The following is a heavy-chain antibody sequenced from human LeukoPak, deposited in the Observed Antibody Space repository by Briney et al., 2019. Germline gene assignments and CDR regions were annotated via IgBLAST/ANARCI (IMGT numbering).Heavy chain of an antibody. CDR3: ARGQPDYDYVWGSYPSYYFDY. Sequence: ASVRVSCKASGYTFTRYGISWVRQAPGQGLEWMGWISAYNGNTNYAQKLQGRVTMTTDTSTSTAYMELRSLRSDDTAVYYCARGQPDYDYVWGSYPSYYFDYWGQGTLVTVSS. V-gene: IGHV1-18*01. CDR1: GYTFTRYG. J-gene: IGHJ4*02. CDR2: ISAYNGNT. D-gene: IGHD3-16*02.